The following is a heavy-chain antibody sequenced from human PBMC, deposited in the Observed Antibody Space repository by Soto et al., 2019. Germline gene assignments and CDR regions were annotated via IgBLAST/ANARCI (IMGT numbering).Heavy chain of an antibody. J-gene: IGHJ4*02. CDR2: IYYSGST. V-gene: IGHV4-61*03. Sequence: QVQLQESGPGLVKPSETLSLTCTVSGGSVSSGSYYWSWIRQPPGKGLEWIGYIYYSGSTNYNPPLRSRFTIPVDTPKNHFSLKMSSVTAADTAVYYCARTTVVTLDSWGQGTLVTVSS. CDR1: GGSVSSGSYY. CDR3: ARTTVVTLDS. D-gene: IGHD4-17*01.